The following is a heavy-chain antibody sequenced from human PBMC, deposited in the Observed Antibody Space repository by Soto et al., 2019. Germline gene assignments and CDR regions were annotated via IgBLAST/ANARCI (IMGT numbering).Heavy chain of an antibody. CDR2: TSNDGSNT. CDR3: ARGNLDV. D-gene: IGHD1-7*01. CDR1: AFTLSKFV. Sequence: QVQVVESGGGVVQPGMSLRLSCAASAFTLSKFVMHWVRQAPGRGLEWVAVTSNDGSNTFYADSVKGRFTISRDNSKNTVYLQMNSLRTEDTAVYYCARGNLDVWGQGTTVTVSS. V-gene: IGHV3-30-3*01. J-gene: IGHJ6*02.